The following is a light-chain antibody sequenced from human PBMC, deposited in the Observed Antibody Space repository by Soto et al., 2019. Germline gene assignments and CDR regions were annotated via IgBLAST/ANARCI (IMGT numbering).Light chain of an antibody. CDR3: QQSYSTPFT. CDR2: AAS. J-gene: IGKJ3*01. CDR1: QSISSY. V-gene: IGKV1-39*01. Sequence: DIQMTQAPSSLSASVGDRVTITCRASQSISSYLNWYQQNPWKAPKLLIYAASSLQSGVPSRYSGSGSGTDFTLNISSLQPEDFATYHFQQSYSTPFTFGPGTKVYIQ.